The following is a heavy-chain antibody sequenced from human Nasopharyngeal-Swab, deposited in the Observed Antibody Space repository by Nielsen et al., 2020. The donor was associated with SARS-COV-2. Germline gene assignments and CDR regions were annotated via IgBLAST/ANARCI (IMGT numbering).Heavy chain of an antibody. V-gene: IGHV3-48*02. CDR1: GFTFSSYT. Sequence: GESLKISCAASGFTFSSYTMFWVRQAPGRGLEWVANIGSSGSNIYYADSVKGRFTISRDNAKNSLYLQMNSLRDEDTAVYYCARDRWGGVTGGDYWGQGILVTVSS. CDR2: IGSSGSNI. J-gene: IGHJ4*02. CDR3: ARDRWGGVTGGDY. D-gene: IGHD3-16*01.